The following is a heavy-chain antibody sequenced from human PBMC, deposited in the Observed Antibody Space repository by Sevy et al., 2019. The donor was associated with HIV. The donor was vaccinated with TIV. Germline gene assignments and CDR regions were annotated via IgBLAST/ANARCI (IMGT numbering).Heavy chain of an antibody. CDR2: IYYSGST. CDR3: ARFRDTAMVTPFDY. Sequence: SETLSLTCTVSGGSISSGGYYWSWIRQHPGKGLEWIGYIYYSGSTYYNPSLKSRVTISVDTSKNQFSLKLSSVTAADTAVYYCARFRDTAMVTPFDYWGQGTLVTVSS. D-gene: IGHD5-18*01. J-gene: IGHJ4*02. CDR1: GGSISSGGYY. V-gene: IGHV4-31*03.